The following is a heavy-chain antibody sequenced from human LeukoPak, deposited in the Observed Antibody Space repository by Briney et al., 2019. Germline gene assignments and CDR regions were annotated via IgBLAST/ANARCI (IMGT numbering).Heavy chain of an antibody. CDR2: IFGSGGNP. D-gene: IGHD6-19*01. Sequence: GGSLRLSCAASGFTFTSYAMYWVRQAPGKGLEWVSGIFGSGGNPHYADSVQGRFTISRDNYQNTVYLQMNSLRAEDTAVYYCAKTTTGYSSGRYPGWPVDYWGQGTLVTVSS. CDR3: AKTTTGYSSGRYPGWPVDY. J-gene: IGHJ4*02. V-gene: IGHV3-23*01. CDR1: GFTFTSYA.